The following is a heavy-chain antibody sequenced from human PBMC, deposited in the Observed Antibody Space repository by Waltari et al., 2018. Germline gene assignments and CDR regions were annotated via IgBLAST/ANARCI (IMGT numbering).Heavy chain of an antibody. CDR1: GFTFSYYS. Sequence: QVQLVESGGGLVKPGGSLRLSCSASGFTFSYYSLRWIRQAQGKGLEWVSYISSSGSTIYYADSVKGRFTISRDNAKNSLYLQMNSLRAEDTAVYYCARDNDYTLDYWGQGTLVTVSS. V-gene: IGHV3-11*04. J-gene: IGHJ4*02. CDR2: ISSSGSTI. D-gene: IGHD4-4*01. CDR3: ARDNDYTLDY.